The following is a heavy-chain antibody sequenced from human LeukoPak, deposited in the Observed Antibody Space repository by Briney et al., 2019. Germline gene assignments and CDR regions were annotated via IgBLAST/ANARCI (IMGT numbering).Heavy chain of an antibody. Sequence: GASVRASGKASGYTFTSSDINWVRQAAGQGLEWMGWINPNSGRTGYAQKLQGRVTMTANTSISTAYMELRNLRFDDTAVYYCARGRSGLAAAGTYDYWGQGTLITVSS. J-gene: IGHJ4*02. CDR2: INPNSGRT. D-gene: IGHD6-13*01. CDR3: ARGRSGLAAAGTYDY. V-gene: IGHV1-8*01. CDR1: GYTFTSSD.